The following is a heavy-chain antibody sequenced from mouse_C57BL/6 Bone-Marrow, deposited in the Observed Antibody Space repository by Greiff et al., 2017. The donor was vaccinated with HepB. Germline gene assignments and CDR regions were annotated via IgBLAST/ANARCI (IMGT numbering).Heavy chain of an antibody. CDR3: ARQGSTGTGWYFDV. CDR1: EYEFPSHD. J-gene: IGHJ1*03. V-gene: IGHV5-2*03. CDR2: INSDGGST. Sequence: EVKLVESGGGLVQPGESLKLSCESNEYEFPSHDMSWVRKTPEKRLELVAAINSDGGSTYYPDTMERRFIISRDNTKKTLYLQMSSLRSEDTALYYCARQGSTGTGWYFDVWGTGTTVTVSS. D-gene: IGHD4-1*02.